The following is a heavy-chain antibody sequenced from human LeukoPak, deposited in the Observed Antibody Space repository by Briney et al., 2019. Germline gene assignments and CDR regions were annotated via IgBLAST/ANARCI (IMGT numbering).Heavy chain of an antibody. Sequence: QPGGSLRLSCVVSGVTFSKYVMSWVRQPPGKGLEWVSVMYTGGGRYYGDSVKGRFTISRDNSKNTVFLQMNSLRVEDTALYYCTRGQSYCGADCYSDWGQGTLVTVSS. J-gene: IGHJ4*02. CDR2: MYTGGGR. D-gene: IGHD2-21*02. CDR1: GVTFSKYV. V-gene: IGHV3-66*01. CDR3: TRGQSYCGADCYSD.